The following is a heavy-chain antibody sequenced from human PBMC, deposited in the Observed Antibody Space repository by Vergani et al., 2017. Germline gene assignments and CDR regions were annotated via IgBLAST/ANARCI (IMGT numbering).Heavy chain of an antibody. CDR1: GFTFSSYA. CDR2: ISYDGSNK. J-gene: IGHJ4*02. CDR3: AKAITMIVVVIFDY. D-gene: IGHD3-22*01. V-gene: IGHV3-30-3*01. Sequence: QVQLVESGGGVVQPGRSLRLSCAASGFTFSSYAMHWVRQAPGKGLEWVAVISYDGSNKYYADSVKGRFTISRDNSKNTLYLQMNSLRAEDTAVYYCAKAITMIVVVIFDYWGQGSLVTVSS.